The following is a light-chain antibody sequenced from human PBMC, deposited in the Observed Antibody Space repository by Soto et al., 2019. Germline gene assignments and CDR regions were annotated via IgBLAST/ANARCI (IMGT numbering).Light chain of an antibody. J-gene: IGKJ2*01. V-gene: IGKV3-11*01. CDR1: QSVSSY. Sequence: EIVLTQSPATLSLSPGERATRSCRASQSVSSYLAWYQHKPGQAPRLLIYDASNRATGIPARFSGSGSGTDFTLTISSLEPEDFAVYYCQQRSNWPHTFGPGTKLEIK. CDR2: DAS. CDR3: QQRSNWPHT.